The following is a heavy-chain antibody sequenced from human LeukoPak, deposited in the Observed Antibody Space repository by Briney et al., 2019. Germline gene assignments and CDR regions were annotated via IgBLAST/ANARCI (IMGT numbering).Heavy chain of an antibody. D-gene: IGHD3-22*01. Sequence: GGSLRLSCEVSGITFSSYGMHWVRQAPGKGLEWVAFIRFDGNNKNYADSVKGRSTISRDNSKNTLYLQMNSLGAEDTAVYYCAKTHRITMIVVVYGLDAFDIWGQGTMVTVSS. CDR3: AKTHRITMIVVVYGLDAFDI. J-gene: IGHJ3*02. CDR1: GITFSSYG. CDR2: IRFDGNNK. V-gene: IGHV3-30*02.